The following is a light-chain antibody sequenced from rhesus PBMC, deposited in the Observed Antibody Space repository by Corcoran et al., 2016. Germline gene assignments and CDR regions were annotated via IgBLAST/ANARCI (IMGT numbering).Light chain of an antibody. Sequence: DIVMTQTPLSLPVTPGEPASISCRSSQSLLHSNGYTYLYWYLQKQGQSPQLLMYFASYRASGVPDRLSGSGSGTDFTLGISRVETEDIGVYYCMQGTQLPFTFGPGTKLDIK. V-gene: IGKV2-91*01. J-gene: IGKJ3*01. CDR2: FAS. CDR3: MQGTQLPFT. CDR1: QSLLHSNGYTY.